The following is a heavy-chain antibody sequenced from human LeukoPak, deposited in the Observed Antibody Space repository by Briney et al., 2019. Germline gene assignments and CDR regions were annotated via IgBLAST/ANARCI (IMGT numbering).Heavy chain of an antibody. D-gene: IGHD4-17*01. J-gene: IGHJ4*02. V-gene: IGHV4-34*01. CDR3: ARQDADYGDNFLDY. CDR1: GGSFSGYY. Sequence: SETLSLTCAVYGGSFSGYYWSWIRQPPGKGLEWIGEINHSGSTNYNPSLKSRVTISVDTSKNQFSLKLSSVTVADTAVYYCARQDADYGDNFLDYWGQGTLVTVSS. CDR2: INHSGST.